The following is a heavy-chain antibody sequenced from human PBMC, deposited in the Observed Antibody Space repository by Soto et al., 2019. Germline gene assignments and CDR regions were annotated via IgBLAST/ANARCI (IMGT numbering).Heavy chain of an antibody. CDR3: ARARAGAASPVAGTYWFDP. J-gene: IGHJ5*02. D-gene: IGHD6-19*01. CDR1: GGSFSGYY. CDR2: INHSGST. V-gene: IGHV4-34*01. Sequence: SETLSLTCAVYGGSFSGYYWSWIRQPPGKGLERIGEINHSGSTNYNPSLKSRVTISVDTSKNQFSLKLSSVTAADTAVYYCARARAGAASPVAGTYWFDPWGQGTLVTVSS.